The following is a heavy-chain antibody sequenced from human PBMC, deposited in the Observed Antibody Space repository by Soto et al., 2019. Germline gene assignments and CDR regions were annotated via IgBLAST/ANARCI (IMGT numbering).Heavy chain of an antibody. CDR1: GGSISPHY. V-gene: IGHV4-4*07. CDR2: VHTSGSS. J-gene: IGHJ4*02. Sequence: QVQLRESGPGLVKPSETLSLTCNVSGGSISPHYVNWIRQPAGKGLEWIGRVHTSGSSDYRPSLKSRVTLSVNTSKKQFSLKLNSVTAADTAVYYCAREVYTSGWNYDYWGQGILVTVSS. D-gene: IGHD6-19*01. CDR3: AREVYTSGWNYDY.